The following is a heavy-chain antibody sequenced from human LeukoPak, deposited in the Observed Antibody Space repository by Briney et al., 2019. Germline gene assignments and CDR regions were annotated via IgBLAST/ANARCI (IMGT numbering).Heavy chain of an antibody. V-gene: IGHV3-43*02. D-gene: IGHD4-17*01. J-gene: IGHJ4*02. CDR2: ISGDGGST. CDR1: GLTFDDYA. CDR3: AKDRRLRQGGHFDY. Sequence: PGGSLRLSCAASGLTFDDYAMHWVRQAPGKGLEWVSLISGDGGSTYYADSVKGRFTISRDNSKNSLYLQMNSLRTEDTALYYCAKDRRLRQGGHFDYWGQGTLVTVSS.